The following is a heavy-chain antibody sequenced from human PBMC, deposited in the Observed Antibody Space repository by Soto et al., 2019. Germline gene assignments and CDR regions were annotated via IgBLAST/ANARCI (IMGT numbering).Heavy chain of an antibody. D-gene: IGHD6-19*01. V-gene: IGHV4-34*01. CDR2: LKHRGST. CDR1: GGSFSGYY. Sequence: PSETLSLTCAVYGGSFSGYYWSWIRKPPGQGLEWIGELKHRGSTNYNPSMQSRVTISVDTSKNQFSLKLSSVTAADTVVYYCARVDYQYSSGWYFDYWGQGTLVTVSS. J-gene: IGHJ4*02. CDR3: ARVDYQYSSGWYFDY.